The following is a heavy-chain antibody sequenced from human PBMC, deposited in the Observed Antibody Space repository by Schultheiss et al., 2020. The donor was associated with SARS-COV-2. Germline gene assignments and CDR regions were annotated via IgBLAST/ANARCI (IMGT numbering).Heavy chain of an antibody. J-gene: IGHJ5*02. CDR2: ISGSGGST. CDR1: GFTFSSYA. Sequence: GGSLRLSCAASGFTFSSYAMSWVRQAPGKGLEWVSAISGSGGSTYYADSVKGRFTISRDNAKNSLYLQMNSLRAEDTAVYYCARAKDSSGYHNWFDPWGQGTLVTVSS. D-gene: IGHD3-22*01. CDR3: ARAKDSSGYHNWFDP. V-gene: IGHV3-23*01.